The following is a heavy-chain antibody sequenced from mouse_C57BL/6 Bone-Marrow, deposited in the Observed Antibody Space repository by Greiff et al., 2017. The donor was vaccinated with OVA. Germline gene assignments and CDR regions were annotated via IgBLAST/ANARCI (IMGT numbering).Heavy chain of an antibody. CDR2: INPDSSTI. D-gene: IGHD1-1*01. J-gene: IGHJ1*03. CDR3: ARSYYYGSSYWYFDV. Sequence: AASGVDFSRYWMSWVRRAPGKGLEWIGEINPDSSTINYAPSLKDKFIISRDNAKNTLYLQMSKVRSEDTALYYCARSYYYGSSYWYFDVWGTGTTVTVSS. CDR1: GVDFSRYW. V-gene: IGHV4-1*01.